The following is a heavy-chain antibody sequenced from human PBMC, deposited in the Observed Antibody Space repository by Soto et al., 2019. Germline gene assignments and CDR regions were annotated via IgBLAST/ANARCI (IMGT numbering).Heavy chain of an antibody. Sequence: EVQLLESGGGLVQPGGSLRLSCAASGFTFSSYAMSWVRQAPGKGLEWVSAISGSGGSTYYADSVKGRFTISRDNSKNTLYLQMNSLRAEDTAVYYCAKAEGGYYDFWSGYIDYWGQGTLVTVSS. D-gene: IGHD3-3*01. CDR3: AKAEGGYYDFWSGYIDY. CDR2: ISGSGGST. CDR1: GFTFSSYA. V-gene: IGHV3-23*01. J-gene: IGHJ4*02.